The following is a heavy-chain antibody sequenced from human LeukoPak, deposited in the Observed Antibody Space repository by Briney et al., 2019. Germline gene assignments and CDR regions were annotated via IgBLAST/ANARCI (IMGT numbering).Heavy chain of an antibody. D-gene: IGHD1-20*01. J-gene: IGHJ4*02. CDR1: GFTFSSYA. V-gene: IGHV3-30*04. CDR3: ARGPYNWNDATPYYFDY. Sequence: GGSLRLSCAASGFTFSSYAMHWVRQAPGKGLEWVAVISYDGSNKYYADSVKGRFTISRDNSKNTLYLQMNSLRAEDTAVYYCARGPYNWNDATPYYFDYWGQGTLVTVSS. CDR2: ISYDGSNK.